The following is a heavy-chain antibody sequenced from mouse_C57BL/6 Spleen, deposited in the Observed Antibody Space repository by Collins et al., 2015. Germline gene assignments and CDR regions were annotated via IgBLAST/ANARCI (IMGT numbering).Heavy chain of an antibody. J-gene: IGHJ4*01. CDR3: ARNDYDGYAMDS. D-gene: IGHD2-4*01. CDR1: GFSITSDYA. CDR2: ISYSGST. V-gene: IGHV3-2*02. Sequence: DVQLQESGPGLVKPSQSLSLTCTVTGFSITSDYAWNWIRQFPGNKLEWMGYISYSGSTYYNPSLKSRISITRDTSKNQFFLQLNSVTTEDTATXYCARNDYDGYAMDSWGQGTSVTVSS.